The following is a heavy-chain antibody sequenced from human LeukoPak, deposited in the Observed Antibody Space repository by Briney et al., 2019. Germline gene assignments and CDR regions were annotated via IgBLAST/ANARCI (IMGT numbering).Heavy chain of an antibody. CDR3: AKETRGGDNPFDY. J-gene: IGHJ4*02. CDR1: GFTFSRYA. Sequence: GGSPRLSCAASGFTFSRYAMSWVRQAPGKGLEWVCGNANSVEGRFTISRDNSKNTLYLEINSLRAEDTAVYYCAKETRGGDNPFDYLGQGTLVTVPS. D-gene: IGHD2-15*01. V-gene: IGHV3-23*01.